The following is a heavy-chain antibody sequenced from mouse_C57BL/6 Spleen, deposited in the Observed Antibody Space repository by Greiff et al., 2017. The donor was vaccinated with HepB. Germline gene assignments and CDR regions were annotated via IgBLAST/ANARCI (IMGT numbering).Heavy chain of an antibody. Sequence: VQGVESGPELVKPGASVKISCKASGYAFSSSWMNWVKQRPGKGLEWIGRIYPGDGDTNYNGKFKGKATLTADKSSSTAYMQLSSLTSEDSAVYFCAKNYGYGNYFDYWGQGTTLTVSS. D-gene: IGHD2-2*01. CDR1: GYAFSSSW. J-gene: IGHJ2*01. CDR3: AKNYGYGNYFDY. V-gene: IGHV1-82*01. CDR2: IYPGDGDT.